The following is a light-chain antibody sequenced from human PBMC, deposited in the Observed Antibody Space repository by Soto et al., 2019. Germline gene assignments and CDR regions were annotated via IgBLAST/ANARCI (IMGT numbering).Light chain of an antibody. Sequence: DIQMTQSTSTLYGSVGDRVSITCRASQTISSWLAWYQQKPGKAPKLLIYKASTLKSGVPSRFSGSGSGTEFTLTISSLQPDDFATYYCQHYNSYSEAFGQGTKVDI. CDR2: KAS. CDR1: QTISSW. CDR3: QHYNSYSEA. V-gene: IGKV1-5*03. J-gene: IGKJ1*01.